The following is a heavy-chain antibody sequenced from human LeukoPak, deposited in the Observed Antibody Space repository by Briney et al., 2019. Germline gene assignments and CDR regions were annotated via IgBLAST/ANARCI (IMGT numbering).Heavy chain of an antibody. V-gene: IGHV3-23*01. Sequence: PGGSLRLSCAASGFTLSSYAMHWVRQAPGKGLEWVSAISGSGGSTYYADSVKGRFTISRDNSKNTLYLQMNSLRAEDTAVYYCAKDPRGAVAGFDYWGQGTLVTVSS. J-gene: IGHJ4*02. CDR2: ISGSGGST. D-gene: IGHD6-19*01. CDR3: AKDPRGAVAGFDY. CDR1: GFTLSSYA.